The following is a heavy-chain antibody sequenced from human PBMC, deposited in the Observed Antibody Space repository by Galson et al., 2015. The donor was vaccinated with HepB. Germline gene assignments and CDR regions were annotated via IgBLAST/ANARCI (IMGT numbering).Heavy chain of an antibody. CDR3: ATSSGYYGDAFDI. J-gene: IGHJ3*02. CDR2: IIPIFGTA. Sequence: SVKVSCKASGGTFSSYAISWVRQAPGQGLEWMGGIIPIFGTANYAQKFQGRVTITADESTSTAYMELSSLRSEDTAVYYCATSSGYYGDAFDIWGQGTMVTVSS. D-gene: IGHD3-22*01. V-gene: IGHV1-69*13. CDR1: GGTFSSYA.